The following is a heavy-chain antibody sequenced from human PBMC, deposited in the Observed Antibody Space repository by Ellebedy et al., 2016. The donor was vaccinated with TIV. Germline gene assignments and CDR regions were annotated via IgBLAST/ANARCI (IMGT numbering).Heavy chain of an antibody. J-gene: IGHJ4*02. CDR2: ISGGGDRT. Sequence: GESLKISCAASGFTFSSFAMHWVRQAPGKGLEWLSVISGGGDRTYHADSVKGRFTITSDNSKNTLYLQMDRLRAEDTAVYYCAKGTSSGFNYDRVGSEYWGQGALVTVSS. D-gene: IGHD3-22*01. CDR1: GFTFSSFA. CDR3: AKGTSSGFNYDRVGSEY. V-gene: IGHV3-23*01.